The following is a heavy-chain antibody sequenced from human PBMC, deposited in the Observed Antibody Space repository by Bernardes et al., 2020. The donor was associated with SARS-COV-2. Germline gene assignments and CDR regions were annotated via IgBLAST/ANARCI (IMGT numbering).Heavy chain of an antibody. CDR3: ARAGVYGDYRVDP. J-gene: IGHJ5*02. CDR1: GGSISNYY. Sequence: SETLSLTCTVSGGSISNYYWSWVRQPAGKGLEYIGRIYSSGTTNYHSSLKNRVTMSIDTSRNQFSLTLTSLTAADTAVYYCARAGVYGDYRVDPWGQGILVTVSS. CDR2: IYSSGTT. V-gene: IGHV4-4*07. D-gene: IGHD4-17*01.